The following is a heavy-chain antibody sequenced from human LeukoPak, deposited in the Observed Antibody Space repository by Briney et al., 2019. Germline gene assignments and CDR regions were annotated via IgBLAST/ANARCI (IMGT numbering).Heavy chain of an antibody. V-gene: IGHV3-23*01. J-gene: IGHJ4*02. CDR1: GFSFHNFG. D-gene: IGHD1-26*01. CDR2: ISGSGDTT. CDR3: AKADTPLPLRGPYFDY. Sequence: GGSLRLSCAASGFSFHNFGMSWVRQAPGKGPEWVSTISGSGDTTYYADSVKGRFTISKDNSKNTLYLQLSSLRVEDTAVYFCAKADTPLPLRGPYFDYWGQGTLVTVSS.